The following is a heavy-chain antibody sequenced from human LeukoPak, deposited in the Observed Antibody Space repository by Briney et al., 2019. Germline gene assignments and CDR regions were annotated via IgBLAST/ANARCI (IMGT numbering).Heavy chain of an antibody. J-gene: IGHJ4*02. V-gene: IGHV3-33*08. CDR3: ARCTGGSCVFDY. Sequence: GGSLRLSCAASGFTVSGNYMSCVCQAPGKGLEWVALIWFDGSKRYYGDSLKGRFTVSRDNSKNTLYLQVDSLRAEDTAVYYCARCTGGSCVFDYWGQGTLVTVSS. CDR2: IWFDGSKR. D-gene: IGHD2-8*02. CDR1: GFTVSGNY.